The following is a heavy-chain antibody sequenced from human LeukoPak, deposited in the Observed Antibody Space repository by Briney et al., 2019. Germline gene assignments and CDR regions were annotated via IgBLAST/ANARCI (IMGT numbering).Heavy chain of an antibody. CDR2: IIPILGIA. J-gene: IGHJ4*02. CDR1: GGTFSSYA. V-gene: IGHV1-69*04. CDR3: ASQSRGVTVTYLPN. D-gene: IGHD4-17*01. Sequence: SVKVSCKASGGTFSSYAISRVRQAPGQGLEWMGRIIPILGIANYAQKFQGRVTITADKSTSTAYMELSSLRSEDTAVYYCASQSRGVTVTYLPNWGQGTLVTVSS.